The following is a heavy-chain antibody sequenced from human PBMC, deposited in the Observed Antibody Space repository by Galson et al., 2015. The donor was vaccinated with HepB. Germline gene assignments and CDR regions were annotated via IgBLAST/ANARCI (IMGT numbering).Heavy chain of an antibody. CDR3: ARDIEDTAMVRPLGWYFDL. Sequence: SLRLSCAASGFTFSSYEMNWVRQAPGKGLEWVSYISSSGSTIYYADSVKGRFTISRDNAKNSLYLQMNSLRAEDTAVYYCARDIEDTAMVRPLGWYFDLWGRGTLVTVSS. V-gene: IGHV3-48*03. CDR1: GFTFSSYE. D-gene: IGHD5-18*01. J-gene: IGHJ2*01. CDR2: ISSSGSTI.